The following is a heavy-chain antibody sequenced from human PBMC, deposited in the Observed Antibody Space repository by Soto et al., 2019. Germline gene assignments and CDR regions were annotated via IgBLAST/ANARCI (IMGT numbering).Heavy chain of an antibody. CDR3: ARGGDDYGDSYYYYGMDV. V-gene: IGHV1-18*01. Sequence: QVQLVQSGAEVKKPGASVKVSCKASGYTFTSYGISWVRQAPGQGLEWMGWISAYNGNTNYAQKLQGRVTMTTDTSKSTAYMELSSLRSDDTAVYYCARGGDDYGDSYYYYGMDVWGQGTTVTVSS. D-gene: IGHD4-17*01. CDR1: GYTFTSYG. J-gene: IGHJ6*02. CDR2: ISAYNGNT.